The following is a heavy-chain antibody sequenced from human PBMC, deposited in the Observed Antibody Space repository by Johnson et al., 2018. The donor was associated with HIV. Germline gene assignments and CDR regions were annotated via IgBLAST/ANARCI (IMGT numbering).Heavy chain of an antibody. CDR2: IKQDGSEN. Sequence: VQLLESGGGLVQPGGSLRLSCAASGFILDTYWMSWVRQAPGKGLEWVASIKQDGSENYFVDSVTGRFTISRDNAKNSLFLQMSSLRVEDTAVDYCARGPVLGAFDFWGQGTMVTVSS. CDR1: GFILDTYW. V-gene: IGHV3-7*05. J-gene: IGHJ3*01. CDR3: ARGPVLGAFDF.